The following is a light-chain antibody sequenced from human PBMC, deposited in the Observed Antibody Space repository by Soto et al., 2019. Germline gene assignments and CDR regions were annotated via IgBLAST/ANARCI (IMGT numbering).Light chain of an antibody. CDR3: QQYNSYSRT. J-gene: IGKJ1*01. CDR1: QSISSW. Sequence: DIHMTHSPSTLSAYVGDRVTITCRASQSISSWLAWYQQKPGKAPKLLIYDASSLESGVPSRFSGSGSGTEFTLTISSLQPDDFATYYCQQYNSYSRTFGQGTKVDI. CDR2: DAS. V-gene: IGKV1-5*01.